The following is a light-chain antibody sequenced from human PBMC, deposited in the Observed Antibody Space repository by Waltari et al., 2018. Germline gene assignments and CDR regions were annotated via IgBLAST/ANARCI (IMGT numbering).Light chain of an antibody. J-gene: IGKJ4*01. Sequence: DIQLTQSPSFLSASVGHRVTITCRASQGISDYLAWYQQKPGRAPRVLIYASSTLQSGVPSRFSGSGSGTEFTLTISSLQPEDFATYYCQQLNSYPLTFGRGTKVEIK. CDR2: ASS. CDR3: QQLNSYPLT. V-gene: IGKV1-9*01. CDR1: QGISDY.